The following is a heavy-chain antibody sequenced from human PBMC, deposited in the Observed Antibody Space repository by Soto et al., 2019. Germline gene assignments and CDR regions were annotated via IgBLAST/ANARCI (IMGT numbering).Heavy chain of an antibody. J-gene: IGHJ4*02. V-gene: IGHV1-18*01. CDR2: ISAYNGNT. CDR1: GYTFTSYG. D-gene: IGHD5-18*01. CDR3: ASSLLVGYGLEGESD. Sequence: QVQLVQSGAEVKKPGASVKVSCKASGYTFTSYGISWVRQAPGQGLEWMGWISAYNGNTNYAQKLQGRVTMTTDTCTSTAYLELRSLRSDDTAVYYCASSLLVGYGLEGESDWGQGTLVTVSS.